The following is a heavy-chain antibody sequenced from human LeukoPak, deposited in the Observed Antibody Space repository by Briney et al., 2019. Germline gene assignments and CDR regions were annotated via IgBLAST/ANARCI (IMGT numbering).Heavy chain of an antibody. CDR2: IYPGDSDT. J-gene: IGHJ4*02. CDR3: AREADFHILTGYFKGHLGS. V-gene: IGHV5-51*01. Sequence: GESLKISCKGSGYSFNAYWIAWVRQMPGKGLEWMGIIYPGDSDTRYSPSFQGQVTISADETSSTAYLHWTSPRASDTALYYGAREADFHILTGYFKGHLGSWGQESLGTVSS. CDR1: GYSFNAYW. D-gene: IGHD3-9*01.